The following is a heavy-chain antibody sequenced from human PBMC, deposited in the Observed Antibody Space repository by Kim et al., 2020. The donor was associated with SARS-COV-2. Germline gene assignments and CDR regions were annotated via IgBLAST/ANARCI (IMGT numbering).Heavy chain of an antibody. J-gene: IGHJ6*02. V-gene: IGHV7-4-1*02. D-gene: IGHD6-13*01. CDR1: GYTFTSYA. Sequence: ASVKVSCKASGYTFTSYAMNWVRQAPGQGLEWMGWINTNTGNPTYAQGFTGRFVFSLDTSVSTAYLQISSLKAEDTAVYYCARVSIAAVNQLSALGSYYYGMDVWGQGTTVTVSS. CDR3: ARVSIAAVNQLSALGSYYYGMDV. CDR2: INTNTGNP.